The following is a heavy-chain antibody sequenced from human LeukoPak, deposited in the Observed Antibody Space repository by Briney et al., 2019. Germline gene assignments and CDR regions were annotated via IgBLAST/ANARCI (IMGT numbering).Heavy chain of an antibody. V-gene: IGHV1-2*02. CDR2: INPNSGGT. J-gene: IGHJ3*02. CDR1: GYTFTGYY. D-gene: IGHD6-13*01. Sequence: ASVKVSCKASGYTFTGYYMHWVRQAPGQGLEWMGWINPNSGGTNYAQKFQGRVTITRNTSISTAYMELSSLRSEDTAVYYCARAEYSSSWYGMAFDIWGQGTMVTVSS. CDR3: ARAEYSSSWYGMAFDI.